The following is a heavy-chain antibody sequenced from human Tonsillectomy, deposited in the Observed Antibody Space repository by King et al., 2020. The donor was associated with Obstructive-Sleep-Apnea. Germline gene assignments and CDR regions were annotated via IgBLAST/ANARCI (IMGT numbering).Heavy chain of an antibody. CDR1: GYPFTNCS. CDR3: ARALWFGELLYFDY. V-gene: IGHV1-18*04. CDR2: IITYNGNT. D-gene: IGHD3-10*01. J-gene: IGHJ4*02. Sequence: QLVQSGAEVKKPGASVKVACKASGYPFTNCSITWVRQSPGQGLECMGWIITYNGNTNYAQKLQGRCNLNIDTSTSTATMGPRGLGSDDTAVYYCARALWFGELLYFDYWGQGTLVTVSS.